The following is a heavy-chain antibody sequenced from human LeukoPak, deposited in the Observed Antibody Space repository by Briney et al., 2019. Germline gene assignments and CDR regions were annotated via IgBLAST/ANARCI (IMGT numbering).Heavy chain of an antibody. J-gene: IGHJ4*02. CDR2: IHYTGNT. Sequence: SETLSLTCTVSGGSISTSSYYWGWIRQPPGAGLEWIGSIHYTGNTYYNPSLKSRVTISVDTSKNQFSLRLNSVTAADTAVYYCARGLTGYSSSAVGYWGQGTLVTVSS. CDR3: ARGLTGYSSSAVGY. D-gene: IGHD6-19*01. CDR1: GGSISTSSYY. V-gene: IGHV4-39*07.